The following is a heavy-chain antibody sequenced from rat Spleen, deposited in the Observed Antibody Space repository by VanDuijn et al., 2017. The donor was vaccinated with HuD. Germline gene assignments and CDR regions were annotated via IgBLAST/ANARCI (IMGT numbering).Heavy chain of an antibody. CDR2: IWGDGST. CDR3: VREWGHNNSGYFDY. CDR1: GFSLISNS. D-gene: IGHD1-10*01. V-gene: IGHV2-1*01. Sequence: QVQLKESGPGLVQPSQTLSLICTVSGFSLISNSVHWVRQPPGKGLEWMGGIWGDGSTDYNSALRSRLSISRDTSKSQVFLEMISLQTEDMATYYCVREWGHNNSGYFDYWGHGVMVTVSS. J-gene: IGHJ2*01.